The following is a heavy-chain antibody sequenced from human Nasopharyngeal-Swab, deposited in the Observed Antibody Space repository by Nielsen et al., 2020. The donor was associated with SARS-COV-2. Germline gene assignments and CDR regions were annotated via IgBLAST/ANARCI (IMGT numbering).Heavy chain of an antibody. D-gene: IGHD6-6*01. V-gene: IGHV3-30*18. J-gene: IGHJ6*02. CDR3: AKDGADRPGYSYYGMDV. CDR1: GFTFSSYG. CDR2: ISYDGTNK. Sequence: GESLKISCAASGFTFSSYGIHWVRQAPGKGLEWVAVISYDGTNKYYADSVKGRFTISRDNSKNTLYLQMNSLRAEDTAVFYCAKDGADRPGYSYYGMDVWGQGTTVTVSS.